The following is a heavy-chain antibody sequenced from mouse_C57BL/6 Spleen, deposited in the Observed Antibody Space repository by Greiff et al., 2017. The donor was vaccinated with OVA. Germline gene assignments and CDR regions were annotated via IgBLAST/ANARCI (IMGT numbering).Heavy chain of an antibody. V-gene: IGHV5-6*01. Sequence: EVKLVESGGDLVKPGGSLKLSCAASGFTFSSYGMSWVRQTPDKRLEWVATISSGGSYTYYPDSVKGRFTISRDNAKNTLYLQMSSLKSEDTAMYYCARHGEDYYFDYWGQGTTLTVSS. J-gene: IGHJ2*01. CDR3: ARHGEDYYFDY. CDR1: GFTFSSYG. CDR2: ISSGGSYT.